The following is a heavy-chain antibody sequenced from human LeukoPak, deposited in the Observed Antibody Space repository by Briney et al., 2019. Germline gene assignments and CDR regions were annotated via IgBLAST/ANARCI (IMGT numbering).Heavy chain of an antibody. CDR2: INWNAGST. V-gene: IGHV3-20*04. Sequence: PGGSLRLSCAASGFTFADYAMSWVRQAPGKGLEWVSGINWNAGSTGYADSVKGRFTISRDNAKNSLYLQMNSLRAEDTALYYCARVSDSSGYYPIDYWGRGTLVTVSS. CDR3: ARVSDSSGYYPIDY. D-gene: IGHD3-22*01. CDR1: GFTFADYA. J-gene: IGHJ4*02.